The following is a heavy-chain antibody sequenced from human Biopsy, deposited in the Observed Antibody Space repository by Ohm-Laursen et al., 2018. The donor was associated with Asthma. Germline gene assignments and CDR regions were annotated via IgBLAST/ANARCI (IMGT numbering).Heavy chain of an antibody. V-gene: IGHV3-30*03. CDR3: ARDMNRDGWCFDY. CDR1: GFTFSSYG. D-gene: IGHD5-24*01. J-gene: IGHJ4*02. Sequence: SLRLSCAASGFTFSSYGMHWVRQAPGKGLEWVAVISYDGSNKYYADSVKGRFTISRDNSKNTLYLQMNSLRGDDTAVYYCARDMNRDGWCFDYWGQGTLVTVSS. CDR2: ISYDGSNK.